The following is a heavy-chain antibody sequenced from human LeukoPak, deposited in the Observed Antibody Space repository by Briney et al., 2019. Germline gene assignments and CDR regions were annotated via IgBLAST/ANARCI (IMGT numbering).Heavy chain of an antibody. CDR2: INSDGSST. J-gene: IGHJ4*02. V-gene: IGHV3-74*01. D-gene: IGHD2-2*01. CDR3: ATDVPAVTIFGY. CDR1: GFTFSTYW. Sequence: GGALRLSCAASGFTFSTYWMHWVRQAPGTGLVWVSLINSDGSSTNYADSVKGRFTISRDNAKNTLYLQMNSLRAEDTAVYYCATDVPAVTIFGYWGQGTLVTVSS.